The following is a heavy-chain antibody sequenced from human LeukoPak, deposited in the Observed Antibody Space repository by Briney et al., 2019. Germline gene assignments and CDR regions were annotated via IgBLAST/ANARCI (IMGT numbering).Heavy chain of an antibody. V-gene: IGHV3-23*01. Sequence: GGSLRLSCAASGFTFSSYAMSWVRQAPGKGLEWVSAISGSGGSTYYADSVKGRFTISRDNSKNTLYLQMNSLRAEDTAVYYCVSSSVEGYFDYWGQGTLVTVSS. D-gene: IGHD2-2*01. J-gene: IGHJ4*02. CDR2: ISGSGGST. CDR3: VSSSVEGYFDY. CDR1: GFTFSSYA.